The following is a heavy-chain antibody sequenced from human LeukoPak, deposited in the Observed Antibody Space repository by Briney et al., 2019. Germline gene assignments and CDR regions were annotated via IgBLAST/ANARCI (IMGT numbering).Heavy chain of an antibody. D-gene: IGHD3-10*01. CDR3: ARSRGVRGIMDY. CDR1: GYSISSTYY. Sequence: PSETLSLTCTVSGYSISSTYYWGWIRQPPGKGLEWIGSIYHSGSTYYNPSLKSRVTISVDTSKNQFSLKLTSVTAADTAVYYCARSRGVRGIMDYWGQGILVTVSS. CDR2: IYHSGST. V-gene: IGHV4-38-2*02. J-gene: IGHJ4*02.